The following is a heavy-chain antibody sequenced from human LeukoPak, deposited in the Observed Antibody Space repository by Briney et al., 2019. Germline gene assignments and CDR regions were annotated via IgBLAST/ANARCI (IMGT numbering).Heavy chain of an antibody. Sequence: SETLSLTCAVYGGSFSGYYWSWIRQPPGKGLEWIGEINHSGSTNYDPSLKSRVTISVDTSKNQFSLKLSSVTAADTAVYYCARGGRYRSSWQPKAFYYYYGMDVWGQGTTVTVSS. D-gene: IGHD6-13*01. CDR2: INHSGST. CDR3: ARGGRYRSSWQPKAFYYYYGMDV. J-gene: IGHJ6*02. CDR1: GGSFSGYY. V-gene: IGHV4-34*01.